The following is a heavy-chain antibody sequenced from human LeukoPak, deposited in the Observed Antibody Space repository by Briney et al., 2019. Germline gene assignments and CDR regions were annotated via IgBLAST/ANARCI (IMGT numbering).Heavy chain of an antibody. CDR1: GGSISNYY. CDR3: ARHRYASTWYAFDH. CDR2: LYYVGTT. Sequence: PSETLSLTCTVSGGSISNYYWSWVRQPPGKGPEWIGYLYYVGTTNYNPSLKSRVTISVDTSKNQFSLNLDSVTAADTAVYYCARHRYASTWYAFDHWGQGTLVAVSS. J-gene: IGHJ4*02. V-gene: IGHV4-59*08. D-gene: IGHD6-13*01.